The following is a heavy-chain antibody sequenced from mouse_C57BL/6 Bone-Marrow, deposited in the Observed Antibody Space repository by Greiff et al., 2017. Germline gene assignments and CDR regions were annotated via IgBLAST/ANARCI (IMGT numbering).Heavy chain of an antibody. CDR1: GFNITDDY. CDR3: TTHYSNFYAMDY. V-gene: IGHV14-4*01. J-gene: IGHJ4*01. Sequence: VHVKQSGAELVRPGASVKLSCTASGFNITDDYMHWVKQRPEQGLEWIGWIDPENGDTEYASKFPGKATITADTSSNTAYLQLSSLTSEDTAVSDCTTHYSNFYAMDYWGQVTSVTVSS. CDR2: IDPENGDT. D-gene: IGHD2-5*01.